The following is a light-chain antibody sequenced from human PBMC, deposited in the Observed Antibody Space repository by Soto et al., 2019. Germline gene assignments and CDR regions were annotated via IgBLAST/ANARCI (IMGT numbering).Light chain of an antibody. J-gene: IGKJ1*01. V-gene: IGKV3-20*01. CDR1: QSVGSY. CDR2: TTS. CDR3: QHYGTSPWT. Sequence: DIVLTQSPGTLSLSPGERATLSCRASQSVGSYLAWYQQKAGQAPRLLIYTTSYRATDIPDRFSGSGSGTDFTLTISRLEPEEFAVYYCQHYGTSPWTFGQGTKVEIK.